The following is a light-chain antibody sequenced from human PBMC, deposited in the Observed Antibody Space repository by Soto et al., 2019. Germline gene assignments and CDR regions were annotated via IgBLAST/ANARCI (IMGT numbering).Light chain of an antibody. CDR2: VAS. CDR3: QQTFSPPYT. J-gene: IGKJ2*01. CDR1: QSISNS. V-gene: IGKV1-39*01. Sequence: DIQMTQSLSSLSASVGDTVTITCRASQSISNSLSWYQQKPGKAPKFLIYVASTLQRGVPSRFSGSGSGTDFTRTISSLQPEDVATYYCQQTFSPPYTFGPGTKLEIK.